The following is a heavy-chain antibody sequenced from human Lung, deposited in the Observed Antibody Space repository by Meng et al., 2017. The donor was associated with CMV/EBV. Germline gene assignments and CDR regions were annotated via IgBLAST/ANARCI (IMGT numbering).Heavy chain of an antibody. CDR2: ISYSGST. Sequence: GSLRLSCAVDGGSLSGFYWTWIRQPPGKGLGWVGEISYSGSTYYNPSLKSRLTISVDTSKNHFSLKLNSVTAAVTAVYYCARGDYVEHYYGMDVWGQGTTVTVSS. D-gene: IGHD4-17*01. V-gene: IGHV4-34*01. J-gene: IGHJ6*02. CDR1: GGSLSGFY. CDR3: ARGDYVEHYYGMDV.